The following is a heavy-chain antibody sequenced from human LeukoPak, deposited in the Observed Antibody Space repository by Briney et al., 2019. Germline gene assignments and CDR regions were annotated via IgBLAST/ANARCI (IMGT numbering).Heavy chain of an antibody. CDR2: INQDGSQK. D-gene: IGHD6-25*01. CDR1: GFTFSSYW. Sequence: GGSLRLSCAASGFTFSSYWMSWVRQAPGKGLEWVANINQDGSQKYHVDSVKGRFTISRDNAKNSLYLQMNSLRAEDTAVYYCAREGTKYSSEVSWFDPWGQGTLVTVSS. CDR3: AREGTKYSSEVSWFDP. V-gene: IGHV3-7*01. J-gene: IGHJ5*02.